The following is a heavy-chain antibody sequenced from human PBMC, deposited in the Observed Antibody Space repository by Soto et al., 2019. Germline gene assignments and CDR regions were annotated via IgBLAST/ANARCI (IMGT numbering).Heavy chain of an antibody. V-gene: IGHV3-35*01. CDR2: VSWNGSRT. J-gene: IGHJ6*02. CDR3: VRTYYYDSSGYYYPYYYYGMDV. Sequence: GGSLRLSCAASGFTFSNSDMNWVHQAPGKGLEWVSGVSWNGSRTHYADSVKGRFIISRDNSRNTLYLQTDSLRAEDTAVYYCVRTYYYDSSGYYYPYYYYGMDVWGQGTTVTVSS. CDR1: GFTFSNSD. D-gene: IGHD3-22*01.